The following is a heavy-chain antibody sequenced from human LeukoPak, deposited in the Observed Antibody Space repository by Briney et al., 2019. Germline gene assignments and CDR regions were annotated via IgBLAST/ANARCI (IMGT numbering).Heavy chain of an antibody. J-gene: IGHJ4*02. CDR3: ARDLYDSSGYHEVDY. V-gene: IGHV1-2*06. CDR1: GYTFTGYY. CDR2: INPNSGGT. D-gene: IGHD3-22*01. Sequence: ASVKVSCKASGYTFTGYYMHWVRQAPGQGLEWMGRINPNSGGTNYAQKFQGRVTMTRDTSICTAYMELSRLRSDDTAVYYCARDLYDSSGYHEVDYWGQGTLVTASS.